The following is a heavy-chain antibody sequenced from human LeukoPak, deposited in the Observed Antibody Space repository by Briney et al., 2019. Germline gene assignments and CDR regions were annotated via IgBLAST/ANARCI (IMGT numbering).Heavy chain of an antibody. CDR2: ISYDGSNK. Sequence: GGSLRLSCAASGFTFSSYAMHWVRQAPGKGLEWVAVISYDGSNKYYADSVKGRFTISRDNSKNSLYLQMNSLRAEDTAVYYCARVYYGDDYWGQGTLVTVSS. V-gene: IGHV3-30-3*01. CDR1: GFTFSSYA. CDR3: ARVYYGDDY. J-gene: IGHJ4*01. D-gene: IGHD4-17*01.